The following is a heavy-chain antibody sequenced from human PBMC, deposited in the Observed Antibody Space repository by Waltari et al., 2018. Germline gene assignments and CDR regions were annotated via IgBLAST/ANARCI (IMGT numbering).Heavy chain of an antibody. V-gene: IGHV1-8*01. Sequence: QVQLVQSGAEVKKPGASVRVYCKTSGYTFIDYDIIWVRQAPGQGLEWMGWMNPDSGTTGSAQKFQGRVTMTRNKSARTAYMQLSSLGSEDTAVYYCARQKNSFDYWGQGTLVTVSS. CDR1: GYTFIDYD. CDR2: MNPDSGTT. J-gene: IGHJ4*02. CDR3: ARQKNSFDY.